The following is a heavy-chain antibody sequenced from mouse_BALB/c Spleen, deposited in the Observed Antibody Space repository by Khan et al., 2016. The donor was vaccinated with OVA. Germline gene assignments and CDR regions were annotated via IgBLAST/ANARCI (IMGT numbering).Heavy chain of an antibody. CDR2: INPRSSYT. CDR3: ARRTTGYAMEY. Sequence: QVQLKQSGAELATPGASVKMSCKASGYTFTSNTMHWVKQRPGQGLEWIGYINPRSSYTNYNEKFKDKATLTADKSSSTAYMQLSSMPSEDSAVYYCARRTTGYAMEYWGQGTSVTVS. J-gene: IGHJ4*01. CDR1: GYTFTSNT. D-gene: IGHD2-14*01. V-gene: IGHV1-4*01.